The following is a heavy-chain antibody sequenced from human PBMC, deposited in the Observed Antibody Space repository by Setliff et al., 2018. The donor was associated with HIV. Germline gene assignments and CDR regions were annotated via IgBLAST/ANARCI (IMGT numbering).Heavy chain of an antibody. CDR1: GFTFSDYA. V-gene: IGHV3-23*01. J-gene: IGHJ6*03. Sequence: GSLRLSCTASGFTFSDYAMSWVRQAPGKGLEWVSAITGSEGSTYHADYVKGRFTISRDNSKNTLYLQMNSLRAEDTAVYYCAKDNNIWSGYYYYYYMDVWGKGTTVTVSS. CDR3: AKDNNIWSGYYYYYYMDV. CDR2: ITGSEGST. D-gene: IGHD3-3*01.